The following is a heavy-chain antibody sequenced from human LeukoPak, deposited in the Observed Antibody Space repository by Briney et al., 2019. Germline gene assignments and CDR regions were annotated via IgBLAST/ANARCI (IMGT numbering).Heavy chain of an antibody. CDR1: GGTFSSYA. CDR2: INPNSGGT. CDR3: ARGGWSYASGSYIAGNYFDY. D-gene: IGHD3-10*01. J-gene: IGHJ4*02. Sequence: ASVKVSCKASGGTFSSYAISWVRQAPGQGLEWMGWINPNSGGTNSAQKFQGRVTLTRDTSVSTAYMELSRLRSDDTAVYYCARGGWSYASGSYIAGNYFDYWGQGTLVTVSS. V-gene: IGHV1-2*02.